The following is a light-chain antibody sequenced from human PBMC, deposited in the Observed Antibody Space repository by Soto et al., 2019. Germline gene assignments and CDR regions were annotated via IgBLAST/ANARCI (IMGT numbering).Light chain of an antibody. CDR3: QQYYITPRT. Sequence: DIVMTRSPDSLAVSLGERATINCKSSQSVLYSSNNKNYLAWYQQKPGQPPNLVIYWASTRESGVPDRFSGSGSGTDFTLTISSLQAEDVAVYYCQQYYITPRTFGQGTKVEIK. V-gene: IGKV4-1*01. CDR2: WAS. CDR1: QSVLYSSNNKNY. J-gene: IGKJ1*01.